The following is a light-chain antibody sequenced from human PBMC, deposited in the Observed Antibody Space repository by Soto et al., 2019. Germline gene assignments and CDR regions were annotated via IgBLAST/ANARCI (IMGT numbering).Light chain of an antibody. CDR3: XQANSFPHT. J-gene: IGKJ2*01. Sequence: DIQMTQSPSSVSASVGDRVTITCRASQGISSWVAWYQQKPGKAPKLLIYAASSLQSGVPSRFSGXGSGTXXXLXXXXLQPXDFAXXXXXQANSFPHTFGQGTKLEIK. CDR1: QGISSW. CDR2: AAS. V-gene: IGKV1-12*01.